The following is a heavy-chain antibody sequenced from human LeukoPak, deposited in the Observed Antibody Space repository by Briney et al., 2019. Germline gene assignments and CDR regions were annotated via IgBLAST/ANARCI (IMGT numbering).Heavy chain of an antibody. CDR3: ARLHYDILTGYQLDY. CDR2: IYTSGST. CDR1: GGSISIYY. J-gene: IGHJ4*02. D-gene: IGHD3-9*01. Sequence: SETLSLTCTVSGGSISIYYWNWIRQPAGKGLEWIGRIYTSGSTSYNPSLKSRVTMSVDTSKNQFSLKLSSVTAADTAVYYCARLHYDILTGYQLDYWGQGTLVTVSS. V-gene: IGHV4-4*07.